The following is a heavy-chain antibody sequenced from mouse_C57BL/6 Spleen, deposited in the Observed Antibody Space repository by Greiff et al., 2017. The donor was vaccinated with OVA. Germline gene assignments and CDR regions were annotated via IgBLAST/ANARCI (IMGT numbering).Heavy chain of an antibody. CDR3: ARVGTTVAWYFDV. Sequence: DVHLVESGGGLVKPGGSLKLSCAASGFTFSSYAMSWVRQTPEKRLEWVATISDGGSYTYYPDNVKGRFTISRDNAKNNLYLQMSHLKSEDTAMYYCARVGTTVAWYFDVWGTGTTVTVSS. CDR1: GFTFSSYA. V-gene: IGHV5-4*01. CDR2: ISDGGSYT. J-gene: IGHJ1*03. D-gene: IGHD1-1*01.